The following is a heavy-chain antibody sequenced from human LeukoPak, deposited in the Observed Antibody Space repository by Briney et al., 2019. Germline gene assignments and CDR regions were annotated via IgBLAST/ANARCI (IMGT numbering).Heavy chain of an antibody. J-gene: IGHJ4*02. CDR2: IYPDDSDT. V-gene: IGHV5-51*01. D-gene: IGHD3-22*01. CDR3: ARLFYYHTSGPFDY. Sequence: GGSLKISCKGSGYSFTSYWIGWVRQMRGKGLEWRGIIYPDDSDTRYSPSFQGQVTISADKSINPAYLQWSSLKASDTAMYYCARLFYYHTSGPFDYWGLGTLVTVSS. CDR1: GYSFTSYW.